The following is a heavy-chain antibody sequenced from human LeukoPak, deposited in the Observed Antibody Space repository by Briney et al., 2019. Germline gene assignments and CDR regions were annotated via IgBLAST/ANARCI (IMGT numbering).Heavy chain of an antibody. CDR1: GGSFSGYY. V-gene: IGHV4-34*09. Sequence: SETLSLTCAVYGGSFSGYYWSWIRQPPGKGLEWIGEINHSGSTNYNPSLKSRVIISVDTSKNQFSLKLNSVTAADTAVYYCASYGSGSYRFDPWGQGTLATVSS. CDR3: ASYGSGSYRFDP. CDR2: INHSGST. D-gene: IGHD3-10*01. J-gene: IGHJ5*02.